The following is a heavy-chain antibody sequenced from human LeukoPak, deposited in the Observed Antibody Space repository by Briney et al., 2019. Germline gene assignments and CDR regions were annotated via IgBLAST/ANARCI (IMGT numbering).Heavy chain of an antibody. D-gene: IGHD3-10*01. V-gene: IGHV3-23*01. J-gene: IGHJ4*02. Sequence: SGGSLRLSCAASGFTFSSYAMSWVRQAPGKGLEWVSAISGSGGSTYYADSVKGRFTISRDNSKNTLYLQMNSLRAEDTAVYYCAKSGTMVRGVIISPFDYWGQGTLVTVSS. CDR2: ISGSGGST. CDR3: AKSGTMVRGVIISPFDY. CDR1: GFTFSSYA.